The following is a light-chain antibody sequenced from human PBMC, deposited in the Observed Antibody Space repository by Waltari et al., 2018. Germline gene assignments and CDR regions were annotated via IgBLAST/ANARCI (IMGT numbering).Light chain of an antibody. CDR2: NDN. CDR3: QVWDSTDLVV. Sequence: SYVMTQPPSVSVAPGQTARITCGGNSVGSKSVPWYQQTPGQAPVLVVYNDNDRPSGIPERFSGSNSGNTATLTISRVEVGDEADYFCQVWDSTDLVVFGGGTKLTVL. CDR1: SVGSKS. J-gene: IGLJ2*01. V-gene: IGLV3-21*02.